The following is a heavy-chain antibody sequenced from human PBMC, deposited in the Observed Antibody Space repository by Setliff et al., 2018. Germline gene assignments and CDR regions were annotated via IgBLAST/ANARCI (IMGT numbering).Heavy chain of an antibody. CDR1: GGSISSGGYY. V-gene: IGHV4-31*03. J-gene: IGHJ3*02. Sequence: SETLSLTCTVSGGSISSGGYYWSWIRQHPGKGLEWIGYIYYSGSTYYNPSLKSRVTISVDTSKNQFSLKLSSVTAADTAVYYCARDPLTTNRRRAFDIWGQGTTVTVSS. D-gene: IGHD4-17*01. CDR2: IYYSGST. CDR3: ARDPLTTNRRRAFDI.